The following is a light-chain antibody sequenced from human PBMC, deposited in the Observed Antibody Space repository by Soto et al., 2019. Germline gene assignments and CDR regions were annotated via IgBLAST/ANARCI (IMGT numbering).Light chain of an antibody. J-gene: IGLJ1*01. V-gene: IGLV1-44*01. Sequence: QSVLTQPPSASGTPGQRVTISCSGRSSNIGSNTVNWYQQLPGTAPKLLIYSNNQRPSGVPDRFSGSKSGTSASLAISGLQSEDEADYSCAAWDDSLTGLYVFGTGTKVPVL. CDR3: AAWDDSLTGLYV. CDR1: SSNIGSNT. CDR2: SNN.